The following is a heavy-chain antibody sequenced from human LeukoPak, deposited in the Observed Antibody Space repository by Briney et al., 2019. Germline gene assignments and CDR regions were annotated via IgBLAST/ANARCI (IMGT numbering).Heavy chain of an antibody. Sequence: SETLSLTCTVSGASISSYYWSWIRQPPGKGLEWIGYISYSGSTNYNPSLKSRVTISADTSKNQFSLKLSSVTAADTAIYYCARENPSGYYNRPIDYWGQGTLVTVSS. J-gene: IGHJ4*02. CDR1: GASISSYY. V-gene: IGHV4-59*01. D-gene: IGHD3-22*01. CDR3: ARENPSGYYNRPIDY. CDR2: ISYSGST.